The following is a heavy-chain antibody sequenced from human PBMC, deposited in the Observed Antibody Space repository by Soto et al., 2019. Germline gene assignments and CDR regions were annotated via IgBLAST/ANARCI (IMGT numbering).Heavy chain of an antibody. CDR3: AKAPWELAYYYYYYGMDV. D-gene: IGHD1-26*01. Sequence: GGSLRLSCAASGFTFSSYGMHWVRQAPGKGLEWVAVISYDGSNKYYADSVKGRFTISRDNSKNTLYLQMNSLRAEDTAVYYCAKAPWELAYYYYYYGMDVWGQGTTVTVSS. CDR2: ISYDGSNK. CDR1: GFTFSSYG. J-gene: IGHJ6*02. V-gene: IGHV3-30*18.